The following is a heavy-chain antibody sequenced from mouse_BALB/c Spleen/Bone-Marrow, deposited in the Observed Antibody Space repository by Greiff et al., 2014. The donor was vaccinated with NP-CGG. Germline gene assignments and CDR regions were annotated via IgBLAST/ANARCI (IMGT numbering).Heavy chain of an antibody. J-gene: IGHJ4*01. CDR1: GFTFKNNC. V-gene: IGHV14-3*02. D-gene: IGHD4-1*01. Sequence: EVQLQESGAELVKPGASVKSSCKASGFTFKNNCMHWVKQRPGQGLEWIGKIDPANGNTKYDQKFKGKATMTADTSSNAAYMQLSSLTSEDTAVYYCARWEYYAMDYWGQGTSVTVSS. CDR3: ARWEYYAMDY. CDR2: IDPANGNT.